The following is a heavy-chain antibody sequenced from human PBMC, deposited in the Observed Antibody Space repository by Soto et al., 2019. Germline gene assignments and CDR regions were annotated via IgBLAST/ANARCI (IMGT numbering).Heavy chain of an antibody. CDR2: INPSGGST. J-gene: IGHJ5*02. V-gene: IGHV1-46*01. CDR3: ARSSPVAGPPDP. CDR1: GYTFTSYY. D-gene: IGHD6-19*01. Sequence: ASVKVSCKASGYTFTSYYMHWVRQAPGQGLEWMGIINPSGGSTSYAQKFQGRVTMTRDTSTSTVYMELSSLRSEDAAVYYCARSSPVAGPPDPWGQGTLVTVSS.